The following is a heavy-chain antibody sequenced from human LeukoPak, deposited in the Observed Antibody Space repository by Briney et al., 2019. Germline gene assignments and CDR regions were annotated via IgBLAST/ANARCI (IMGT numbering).Heavy chain of an antibody. V-gene: IGHV3-21*01. CDR2: ISSSSSYI. CDR1: GFTFSSYS. D-gene: IGHD5-18*01. CDR3: ARSGYGYGYSFDY. J-gene: IGHJ4*02. Sequence: PGGSLRLSCAASGFTFSSYSMNWVRQAPGKGLEWVSSISSSSSYIYYADSVKGRFTISRDNAKNSLYLQMNSLGAEDTAVYYCARSGYGYGYSFDYWGQGTLVTVSS.